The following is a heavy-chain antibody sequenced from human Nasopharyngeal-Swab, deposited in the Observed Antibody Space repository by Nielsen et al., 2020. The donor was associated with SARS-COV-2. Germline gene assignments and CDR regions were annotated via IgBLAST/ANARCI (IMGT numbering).Heavy chain of an antibody. J-gene: IGHJ4*02. Sequence: SVKVSCKASGGTFSSYAISWVRQAPRQALEWMGRIIPILGIANYAQKFQGRVTITADKSTSTAYMELSSLRSEDTAVYYCARGSYYYDSSGYYLDYWGQGTLVTVSS. CDR1: GGTFSSYA. D-gene: IGHD3-22*01. V-gene: IGHV1-69*04. CDR2: IIPILGIA. CDR3: ARGSYYYDSSGYYLDY.